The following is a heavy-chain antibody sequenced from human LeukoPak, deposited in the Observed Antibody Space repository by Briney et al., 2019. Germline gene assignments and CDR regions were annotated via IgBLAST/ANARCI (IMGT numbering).Heavy chain of an antibody. CDR1: GFTFDDYA. CDR2: ISWNSGSI. CDR3: AKGADGYNFRTFDY. J-gene: IGHJ4*02. D-gene: IGHD5-12*01. Sequence: GGSLRLSCAASGFTFDDYAMHWVRQAPGKGLEWVSGISWNSGSIDYVDSVKGRFTISRDNAKKSLYLQMNSLRAEDTALYYCAKGADGYNFRTFDYWGQGTLVTVSS. V-gene: IGHV3-9*01.